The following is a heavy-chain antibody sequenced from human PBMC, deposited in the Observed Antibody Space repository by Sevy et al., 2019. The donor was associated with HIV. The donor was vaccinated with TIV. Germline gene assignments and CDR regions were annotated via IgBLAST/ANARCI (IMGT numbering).Heavy chain of an antibody. CDR3: ARYLEGAGLSFDY. Sequence: GESLKISCGASGFTFSSYSMNWVRQAPGKGLEWVSSISSSSSYIYYADSVQGRFTISRDNAKNSLYLQMNSLRAEDTAVYYCARYLEGAGLSFDYWGQGTLVTVSS. CDR1: GFTFSSYS. CDR2: ISSSSSYI. D-gene: IGHD1-26*01. J-gene: IGHJ4*02. V-gene: IGHV3-21*01.